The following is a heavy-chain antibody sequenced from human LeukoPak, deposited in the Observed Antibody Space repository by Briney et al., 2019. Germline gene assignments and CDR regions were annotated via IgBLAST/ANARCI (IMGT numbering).Heavy chain of an antibody. CDR3: ARGARARYFDY. CDR2: VYYSGST. Sequence: PSQTLSLTCTISGGSISSGGYYWSWIRQHPGKGLEWIGYVYYSGSTYYNPSLKSRVTISVDTSKNQFSLKLSSVTAADTAVYYCARGARARYFDYWGQGTLVTVSS. V-gene: IGHV4-31*03. CDR1: GGSISSGGYY. J-gene: IGHJ4*02. D-gene: IGHD5-12*01.